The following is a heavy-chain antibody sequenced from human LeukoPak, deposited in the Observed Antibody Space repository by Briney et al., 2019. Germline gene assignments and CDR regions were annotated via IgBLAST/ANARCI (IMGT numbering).Heavy chain of an antibody. CDR3: ARHTDYYGSGSYCFDY. CDR1: GFTFYDYG. J-gene: IGHJ4*02. Sequence: GGSLRLSCAASGFTFYDYGMNWVRQAPGKGREWVSSISSSSSYIYYADSVKGRFTISRDNAKNSLYLQMNSLRAEDTAVYYCARHTDYYGSGSYCFDYWGQGTLVTVSS. V-gene: IGHV3-21*01. CDR2: ISSSSSYI. D-gene: IGHD3-10*01.